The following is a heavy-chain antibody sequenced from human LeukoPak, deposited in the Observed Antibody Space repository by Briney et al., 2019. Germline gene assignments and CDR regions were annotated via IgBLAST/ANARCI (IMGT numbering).Heavy chain of an antibody. D-gene: IGHD1-26*01. V-gene: IGHV1-18*01. CDR3: AREQKSIGSYFNY. CDR2: INTYNGNT. CDR1: GYTFTSYD. Sequence: GASEKVSCKASGYTFTSYDISWVRQAPGQGLELMGWINTYNGNTNYAQKVQGRVTMTTDTSTSTAYMELRKLRSDDTAVYYCAREQKSIGSYFNYWGQGTLVTVSS. J-gene: IGHJ4*02.